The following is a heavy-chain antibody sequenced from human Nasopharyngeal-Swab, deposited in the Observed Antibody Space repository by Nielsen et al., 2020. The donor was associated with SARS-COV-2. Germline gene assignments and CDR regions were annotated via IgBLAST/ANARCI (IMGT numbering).Heavy chain of an antibody. Sequence: GVLKISCAASGFTFSSYSMNWVRQAPGKGLEWVSSISSSSSYIYYADSVKGRFTISRDNAKNSLYLQMNSLRAEDTAVYYCASLGATEPTSYYYYGMDVWGQGTTVTVSS. CDR3: ASLGATEPTSYYYYGMDV. CDR1: GFTFSSYS. CDR2: ISSSSSYI. J-gene: IGHJ6*02. V-gene: IGHV3-21*01. D-gene: IGHD5-12*01.